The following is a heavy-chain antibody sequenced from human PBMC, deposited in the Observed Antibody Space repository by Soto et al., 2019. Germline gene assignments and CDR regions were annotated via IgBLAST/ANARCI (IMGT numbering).Heavy chain of an antibody. V-gene: IGHV4-39*01. Sequence: SETLSLTCTVSGGSISSSGYYWGWIRQPPGKGLEWIGNIYYSGSTNYNPSLKSRVTISVDTSKNQFSLKLSSVTAADTAVYYCARQGYHGDFDYGGQETLVTVSS. CDR3: ARQGYHGDFDY. J-gene: IGHJ4*02. D-gene: IGHD5-12*01. CDR1: GGSISSSGYY. CDR2: IYYSGST.